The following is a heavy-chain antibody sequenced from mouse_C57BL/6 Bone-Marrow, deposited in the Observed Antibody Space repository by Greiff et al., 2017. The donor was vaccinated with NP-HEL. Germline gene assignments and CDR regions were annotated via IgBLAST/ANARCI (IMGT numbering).Heavy chain of an antibody. D-gene: IGHD1-1*01. V-gene: IGHV1-69*01. J-gene: IGHJ3*01. CDR1: GYTFPSYW. CDR2: IDPSDSYT. Sequence: VQLQQPGAELVMPGASVKLSCKASGYTFPSYWMHWVKQRPGQGLEWIGEIDPSDSYTNYNQKFKGKSTLTVDKSSSTAYMQLSSLTSEDSAVYYCARPTVGSWFAYWGQGTLVTVSA. CDR3: ARPTVGSWFAY.